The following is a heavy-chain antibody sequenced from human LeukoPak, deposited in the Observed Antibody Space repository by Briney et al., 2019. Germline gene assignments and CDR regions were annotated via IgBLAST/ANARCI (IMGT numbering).Heavy chain of an antibody. D-gene: IGHD2-8*01. CDR2: IYPGDSDT. Sequence: GESLKISCKGSGYSFTSYWIGWVRQMPGKGREWMGIIYPGDSDTRYSPSFQGQVTISADKSISTAYLQWSSLKASDTAMYYCARPMVRGKLAMYYFDYWGQGTLVTVSS. V-gene: IGHV5-51*01. CDR3: ARPMVRGKLAMYYFDY. CDR1: GYSFTSYW. J-gene: IGHJ4*02.